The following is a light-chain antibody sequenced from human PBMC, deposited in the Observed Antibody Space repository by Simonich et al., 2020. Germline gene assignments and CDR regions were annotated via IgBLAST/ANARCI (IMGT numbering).Light chain of an antibody. Sequence: DIVMTQSPDSLAVSLGERATINCKSSQSVLYSSNNKNYLAWYQQKPGKPPKLLIYWASTRESGVPDRFRGSGSGTDFTLTISSLQAEDVAVYYCQQYYSTPTWTFGQGTKVEIK. CDR2: WAS. J-gene: IGKJ1*01. CDR1: QSVLYSSNNKNY. CDR3: QQYYSTPTWT. V-gene: IGKV4-1*01.